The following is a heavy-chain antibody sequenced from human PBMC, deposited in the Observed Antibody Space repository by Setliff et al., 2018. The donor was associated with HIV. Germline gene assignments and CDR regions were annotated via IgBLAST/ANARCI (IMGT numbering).Heavy chain of an antibody. CDR2: INHSGST. D-gene: IGHD2-15*01. CDR3: ARARRAGSGPKYFQH. V-gene: IGHV4-34*01. CDR1: GGSFNGYY. J-gene: IGHJ1*01. Sequence: SQTLSLTCAVSGGSFNGYYWSWIRQPPGKGLEWIGEINHSGSTNYNPSLKSRVTMSVDKSKNQFSLRLSSVTAADTAVYYCARARRAGSGPKYFQHWGQGTLVTVSS.